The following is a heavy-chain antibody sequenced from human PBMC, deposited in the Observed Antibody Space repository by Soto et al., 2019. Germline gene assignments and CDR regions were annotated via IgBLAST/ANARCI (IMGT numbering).Heavy chain of an antibody. CDR1: GFSFSSYT. CDR2: ISFDSSNK. CDR3: ARDRLRLGELSLIGYFDY. V-gene: IGHV3-30*01. J-gene: IGHJ4*02. D-gene: IGHD3-16*02. Sequence: QVQLVESGGGVVQPGRSLRLSCAGSGFSFSSYTMHWVRQAPGKGLEWVALISFDSSNKFYADSVKGRFSISRDNSNNTMYLQMDSLSPDDTALYYCARDRLRLGELSLIGYFDYWGQGALVTVSS.